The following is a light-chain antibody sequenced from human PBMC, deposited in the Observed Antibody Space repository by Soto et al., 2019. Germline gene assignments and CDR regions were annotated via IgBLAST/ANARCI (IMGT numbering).Light chain of an antibody. CDR2: DVS. V-gene: IGLV2-14*01. CDR3: SSYTSSSTLYV. Sequence: HSVLTRPGSVCSSPWRSFPNTSTGNSSDVGGYNYVSWYQQHPGKAPKLMIYDVSNRPSGVSNRFSGSKSGNTASLTISGLQAEDEADYYCSSYTSSSTLYVLGTGTKVTVL. J-gene: IGLJ1*01. CDR1: SSDVGGYNY.